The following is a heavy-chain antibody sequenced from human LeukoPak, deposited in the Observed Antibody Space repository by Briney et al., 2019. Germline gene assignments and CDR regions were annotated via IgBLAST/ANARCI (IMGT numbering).Heavy chain of an antibody. CDR2: IWFDGKTT. V-gene: IGHV3-33*01. CDR1: GFTFSTHA. D-gene: IGHD6-19*01. J-gene: IGHJ4*02. Sequence: GGSLRLSCAASGFTFSTHAMHWVRQAPAKGLEWVAMIWFDGKTTYYVNSVKGRFTISRDNSKNTVDLRMNSLRAEDTAVYYCTRGPPSSGWSFDYWGQGTLVTVSS. CDR3: TRGPPSSGWSFDY.